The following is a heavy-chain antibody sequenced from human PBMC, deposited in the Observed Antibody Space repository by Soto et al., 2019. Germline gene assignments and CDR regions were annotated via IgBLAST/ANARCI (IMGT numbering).Heavy chain of an antibody. CDR3: AAGYCSSTSCYHYYGMDV. V-gene: IGHV1-58*01. Sequence: SVKVSCKASGFTFTSSAVQWVRQARGQRLEWIGWIVVGSGNTNYAQKFQERVTTTRDMSTSTAYMELSSLRSEDTAVYYCAAGYCSSTSCYHYYGMDVWGQGTTVTVSS. J-gene: IGHJ6*02. D-gene: IGHD2-2*01. CDR1: GFTFTSSA. CDR2: IVVGSGNT.